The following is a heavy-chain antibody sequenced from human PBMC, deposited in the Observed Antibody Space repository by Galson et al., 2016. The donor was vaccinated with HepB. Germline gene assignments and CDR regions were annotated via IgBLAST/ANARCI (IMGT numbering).Heavy chain of an antibody. CDR2: FDFEDGET. V-gene: IGHV1-24*01. D-gene: IGHD2-15*01. CDR1: GYTLSELS. CDR3: ATDRLGFCSGGSCLTWFDP. J-gene: IGHJ5*02. Sequence: SVKVSCKVSGYTLSELSMHWVRQAPGKGLEWMGGFDFEDGETVYAQNFEGRVTMTADTSTDTAYMELSSLRSDDTAVYYCATDRLGFCSGGSCLTWFDPWGQGTLVSVSS.